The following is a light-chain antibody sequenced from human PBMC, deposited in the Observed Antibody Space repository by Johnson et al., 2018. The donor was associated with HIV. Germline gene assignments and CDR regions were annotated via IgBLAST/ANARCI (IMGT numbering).Light chain of an antibody. Sequence: QSVLTQPPSVSAAPGQKVTISCSGSSCDIGNNYVSCHQQLPGTAPKLLIYDNNKRPSGIPDRISGSKSCTSATLGITGLQTGDEADYYCGTWDTRLSGGHVFGTGTKVTVL. CDR3: GTWDTRLSGGHV. J-gene: IGLJ1*01. CDR1: SCDIGNNY. V-gene: IGLV1-51*01. CDR2: DNN.